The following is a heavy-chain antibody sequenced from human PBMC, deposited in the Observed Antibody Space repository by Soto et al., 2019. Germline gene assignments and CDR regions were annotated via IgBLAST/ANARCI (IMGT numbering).Heavy chain of an antibody. CDR3: ARDFCGDCYSIDY. J-gene: IGHJ4*02. CDR1: GFPFSSYA. Sequence: GGSLRLSCAASGFPFSSYAVHWVRLAPGKGLEWVAVISFDGRNKYYGDSVKGRFTISRDNSKNTLYLQMNSLRAEDTAVYYCARDFCGDCYSIDYWGQGTLVTVSS. CDR2: ISFDGRNK. D-gene: IGHD2-21*02. V-gene: IGHV3-30*04.